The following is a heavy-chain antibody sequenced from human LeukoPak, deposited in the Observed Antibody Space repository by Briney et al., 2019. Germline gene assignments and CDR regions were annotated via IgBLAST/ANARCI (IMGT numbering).Heavy chain of an antibody. J-gene: IGHJ4*02. V-gene: IGHV1-18*04. D-gene: IGHD6-19*01. CDR3: ARTLGSGWYESTHYFDY. CDR1: GYTFTGYY. Sequence: GASVKVSCKASGYTFTGYYMHWVRQAPGQGLEWMGWISGYNGNTNYVQKLQGRVTMTTDTSTSTAYMELRSLRSDDTAVYYCARTLGSGWYESTHYFDYWGQGALVTVSS. CDR2: ISGYNGNT.